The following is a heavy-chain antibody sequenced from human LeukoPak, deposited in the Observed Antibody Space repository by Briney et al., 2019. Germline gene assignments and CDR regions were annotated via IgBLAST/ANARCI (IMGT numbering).Heavy chain of an antibody. CDR1: GGSISSYY. V-gene: IGHV4-59*01. CDR3: ARARDGHINNWFDP. J-gene: IGHJ5*02. CDR2: IYYSGST. D-gene: IGHD5-24*01. Sequence: PETLSLTCTVSGGSISSYYWSWIRQPPGKGLEWIGYIYYSGSTNYNPSLKSRVTISVDTSKNQFSLKMSSVTAADTAVYYCARARDGHINNWFDPWGQGTLVTVSS.